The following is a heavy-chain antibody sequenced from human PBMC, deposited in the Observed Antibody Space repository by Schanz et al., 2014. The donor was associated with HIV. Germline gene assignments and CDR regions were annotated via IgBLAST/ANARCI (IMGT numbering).Heavy chain of an antibody. CDR3: ARDWRPNYDFWSGSIGVIGMDV. J-gene: IGHJ6*02. CDR1: GFTFSSYS. V-gene: IGHV3-48*01. Sequence: EVHLVESGGDLVQPGGSLRLSCAASGFTFSSYSMNWVRQAPGKGLEWIAHISLSSGTKYNADSVKGRFTISRDNSKNTLYLQMNSLRAEDTAVYYCARDWRPNYDFWSGSIGVIGMDVWGQGTTVTVSS. D-gene: IGHD3-3*01. CDR2: ISLSSGTK.